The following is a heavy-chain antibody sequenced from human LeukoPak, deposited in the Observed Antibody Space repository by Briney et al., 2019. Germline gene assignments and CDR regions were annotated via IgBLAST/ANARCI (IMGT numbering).Heavy chain of an antibody. D-gene: IGHD3-10*01. Sequence: PSETLSLTCTVSGGSISSSSYYWGWIRQPPGKGLEWIGEINHSGSTNYNPSLKSRVTISVDTSKNQFSLKLSSVTAADTAVYYCARRTYYYGSGSYFVYWGQGTLVTVSS. CDR2: INHSGST. J-gene: IGHJ4*02. CDR3: ARRTYYYGSGSYFVY. CDR1: GGSISSSSYY. V-gene: IGHV4-39*07.